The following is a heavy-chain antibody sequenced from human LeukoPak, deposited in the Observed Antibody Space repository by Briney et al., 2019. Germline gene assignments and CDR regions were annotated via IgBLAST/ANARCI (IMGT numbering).Heavy chain of an antibody. CDR1: GFTFSSYW. V-gene: IGHV3-7*01. CDR3: ARRVSGALSVSYYYYGMDV. D-gene: IGHD2/OR15-2a*01. Sequence: GGSLRLSCAASGFTFSSYWMDWVRQAPGKGLEWVANIKKDGSEKYYVDSVKGRFTISRDNAKNLLYLQMNSLRAEDTAVYYCARRVSGALSVSYYYYGMDVWGQGTTVTVSS. CDR2: IKKDGSEK. J-gene: IGHJ6*02.